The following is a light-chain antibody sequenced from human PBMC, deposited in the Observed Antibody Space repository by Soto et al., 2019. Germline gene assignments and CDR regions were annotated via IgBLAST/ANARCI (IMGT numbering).Light chain of an antibody. J-gene: IGKJ4*01. CDR2: GAS. V-gene: IGKV3-15*01. CDR1: QTVNSY. Sequence: EIVMTQSPATLSVSPGERATLSCRASQTVNSYLAWYQQKPGQAPRLLIYGASTRATGVPARFSGSGSGTEFTLTISSLQSEDFAVYYCQQYNGWPLTFGGGTKVEIK. CDR3: QQYNGWPLT.